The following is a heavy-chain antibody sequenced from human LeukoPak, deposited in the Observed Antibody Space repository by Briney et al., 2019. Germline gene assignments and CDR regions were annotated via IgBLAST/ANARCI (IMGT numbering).Heavy chain of an antibody. D-gene: IGHD3-10*01. CDR1: GGTFSSYA. Sequence: SVKVSCKASGGTFSSYAISWVRQAPGQGLEWMGGIIPIFGTANYAQKFQGRVTITADESTSTAYMELSSLRSDDTAVYYCARVPVTYYYGSGSFRNYFDYWGQGTLVTVSS. CDR2: IIPIFGTA. V-gene: IGHV1-69*13. J-gene: IGHJ4*02. CDR3: ARVPVTYYYGSGSFRNYFDY.